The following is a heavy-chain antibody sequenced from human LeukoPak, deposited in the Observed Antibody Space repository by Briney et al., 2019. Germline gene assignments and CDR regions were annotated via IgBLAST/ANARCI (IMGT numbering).Heavy chain of an antibody. Sequence: GGSLRLSCAASGFTFSSYAMSWVRQAPGKGLEWVSAISGSGGSTYYADSVKGRFTISRDNSKNTLYLQMNSLRAEDTAVYYCAKDERITIFGVVISMVYWGQGTLVTVSS. D-gene: IGHD3-3*01. V-gene: IGHV3-23*01. CDR1: GFTFSSYA. J-gene: IGHJ4*02. CDR3: AKDERITIFGVVISMVY. CDR2: ISGSGGST.